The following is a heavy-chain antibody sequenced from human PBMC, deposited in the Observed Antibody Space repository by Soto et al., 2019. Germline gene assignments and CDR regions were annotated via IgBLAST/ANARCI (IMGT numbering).Heavy chain of an antibody. CDR2: ISSSSSYI. CDR3: ARVGSSRPSDY. Sequence: LRLSCAASGFTFSSYSMNWVRQAPGKGLEWVSSISSSSSYIYYADSVKGRFTISRDNAKSSLYLQMNSLRAEDTAVYYCARVGSSRPSDYWGQGTLVTVSS. CDR1: GFTFSSYS. J-gene: IGHJ4*02. D-gene: IGHD2-2*01. V-gene: IGHV3-21*01.